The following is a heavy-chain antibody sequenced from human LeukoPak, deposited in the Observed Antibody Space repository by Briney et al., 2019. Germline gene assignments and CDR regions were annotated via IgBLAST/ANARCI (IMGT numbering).Heavy chain of an antibody. D-gene: IGHD2-2*01. V-gene: IGHV1-69*01. CDR1: GGTFSSYA. J-gene: IGHJ4*02. CDR3: ARVGYCSSTSCHYFDY. Sequence: SVKVSCKASGGTFSSYAISWVRQAPGQGLEWMGGIIPIFGTANYAQKFQGRVTITADESTSTAYMELSSLRSEDTAVYYCARVGYCSSTSCHYFDYWGQGTLVTVSS. CDR2: IIPIFGTA.